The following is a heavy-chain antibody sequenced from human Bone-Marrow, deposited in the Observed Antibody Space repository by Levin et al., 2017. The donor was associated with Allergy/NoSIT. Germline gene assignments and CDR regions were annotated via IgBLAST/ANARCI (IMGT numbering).Heavy chain of an antibody. D-gene: IGHD2-8*02. CDR1: DFSVSNNY. J-gene: IGHJ4*02. CDR3: TRSRGTGSPGDY. CDR2: IFSRGIT. Sequence: GGSLRLSCAASDFSVSNNYMSWVRQAPGKGLEGVSVIFSRGITYYSDSVKGRFTVSRDNSNNIFYLQMNSLTAEDTAVYYCTRSRGTGSPGDYWGPGTLVTVSS. V-gene: IGHV3-53*01.